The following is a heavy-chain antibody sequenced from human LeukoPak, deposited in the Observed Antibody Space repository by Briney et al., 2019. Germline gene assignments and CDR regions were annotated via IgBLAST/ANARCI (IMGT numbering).Heavy chain of an antibody. CDR1: GGSISSYY. V-gene: IGHV4-59*01. CDR2: IYYSGST. CDR3: ASFGYSSSRFDY. Sequence: SETLSLTCTVYGGSISSYYWSWIRQPPGKGLEWIGYIYYSGSTNYNPFLKSRVTMSVDTSKNQFSLKLSSATAADTAVYYCASFGYSSSRFDYWGQGTLVTVSS. J-gene: IGHJ4*02. D-gene: IGHD6-13*01.